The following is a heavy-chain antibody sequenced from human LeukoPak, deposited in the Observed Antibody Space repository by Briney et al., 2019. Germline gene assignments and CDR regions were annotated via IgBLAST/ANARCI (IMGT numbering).Heavy chain of an antibody. CDR1: GGSFSGYY. Sequence: PSETLSLTCAVYGGSFSGYYWSWIRQPPGKGLEWIGFISYSGSTNYNPSLKSRVTISVDTSKNQFSLKLSSVTAADTAVYYCAREAVAGGSGSNYYYYGVDVWGQGTTVTVSS. CDR2: ISYSGST. V-gene: IGHV4-59*01. D-gene: IGHD3-10*01. J-gene: IGHJ6*02. CDR3: AREAVAGGSGSNYYYYGVDV.